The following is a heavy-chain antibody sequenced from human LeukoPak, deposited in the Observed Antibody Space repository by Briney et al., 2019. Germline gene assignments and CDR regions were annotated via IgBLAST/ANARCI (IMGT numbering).Heavy chain of an antibody. J-gene: IGHJ4*02. CDR3: AIMHPYYDGSGYWVQ. V-gene: IGHV3-23*01. CDR2: ISTSGGSS. Sequence: GGSLRLSCAASGFTFSSYAMSWVRQAPGKGLEWVSGISTSGGSSSYADSVKGRFAISRDNPRNTLYMQMNSLRAEDTALYYCAIMHPYYDGSGYWVQWGQGTLVTVSS. D-gene: IGHD3-22*01. CDR1: GFTFSSYA.